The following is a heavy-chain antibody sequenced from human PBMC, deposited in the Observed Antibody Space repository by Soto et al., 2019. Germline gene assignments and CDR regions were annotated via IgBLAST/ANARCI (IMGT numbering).Heavy chain of an antibody. Sequence: QVQLVQAGAEGKKRGASVKVSCKASGYTFTSYDINWVRQATGQGLEYLGWMNPNSGNTGYVQKFQVRVTMTRDTYITTTYLELSSLRSEDTAVYYWARGIKYGDYSRWCDPWGQGTLVTVSS. CDR2: MNPNSGNT. CDR3: ARGIKYGDYSRWCDP. V-gene: IGHV1-8*01. J-gene: IGHJ5*02. CDR1: GYTFTSYD. D-gene: IGHD4-17*01.